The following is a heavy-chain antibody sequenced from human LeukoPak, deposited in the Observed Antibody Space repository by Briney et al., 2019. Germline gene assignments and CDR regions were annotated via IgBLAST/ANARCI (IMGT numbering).Heavy chain of an antibody. CDR2: IYDSGST. CDR3: ARGGPPPSHAD. Sequence: SETLSLTCTVSGGSISSYYWSWIRQPPGKGLEWIGCIYDSGSTNYNPSLKSRVTMSVDTSKNQFSLKLTSVTAADTAVYYCARGGPPPSHADWGQGTLVTVSS. D-gene: IGHD1-26*01. J-gene: IGHJ4*02. V-gene: IGHV4-59*01. CDR1: GGSISSYY.